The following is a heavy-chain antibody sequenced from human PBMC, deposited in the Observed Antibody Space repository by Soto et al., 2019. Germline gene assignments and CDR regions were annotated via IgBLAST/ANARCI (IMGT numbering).Heavy chain of an antibody. CDR2: IGTAGDT. Sequence: EVQLVESGGGLVQPGGSLRLSCAASGFTFSSYDMHWVRQATGKGLEWVSAIGTAGDTYYPGSVKGRFNISRENAKNSLYLQMNSLRADDTGVYYCARDQTGAVAGYYYYGMDVWGQGTTVTVSS. J-gene: IGHJ6*02. V-gene: IGHV3-13*01. CDR3: ARDQTGAVAGYYYYGMDV. D-gene: IGHD6-19*01. CDR1: GFTFSSYD.